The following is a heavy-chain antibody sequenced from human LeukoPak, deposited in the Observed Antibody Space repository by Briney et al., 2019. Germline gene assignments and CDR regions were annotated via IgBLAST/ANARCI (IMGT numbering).Heavy chain of an antibody. CDR3: VRDYYDSSGYYFFDP. CDR2: ISRGGSTI. V-gene: IGHV3-11*01. CDR1: EFTFSDYY. Sequence: GGSLRLSCAASEFTFSDYYMSWVRQVPGKGLEGISYISRGGSTIYYADSVKGRFTISRDNAKNSLYLQMNSLRAEDTAVYYCVRDYYDSSGYYFFDPWGQGTLVTVSS. J-gene: IGHJ5*02. D-gene: IGHD3-22*01.